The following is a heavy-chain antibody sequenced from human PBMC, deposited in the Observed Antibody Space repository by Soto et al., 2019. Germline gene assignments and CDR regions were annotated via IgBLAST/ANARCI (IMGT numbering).Heavy chain of an antibody. CDR2: IYPGDSDT. V-gene: IGHV5-51*01. CDR3: ARHGIAVAGTALLDYYGMDV. CDR1: GYSFTTYW. Sequence: GESLKISCKGSGYSFTTYWIGWVRQMPGKGLEWMGIIYPGDSDTRYSPSFQGQVTISVDKSTSTAYLQWSSLKASDTAMYFWARHGIAVAGTALLDYYGMDVWGQGTTVTVSS. D-gene: IGHD6-19*01. J-gene: IGHJ6*02.